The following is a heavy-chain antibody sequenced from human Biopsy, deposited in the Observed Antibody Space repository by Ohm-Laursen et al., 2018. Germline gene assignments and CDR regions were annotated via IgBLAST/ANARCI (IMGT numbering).Heavy chain of an antibody. Sequence: SGTLSLTCAVSGGSISNYFWTWIRQPPGRGLEWIGHVYNGGITNYNPSLKSRVTISKDTSKNQFSLQVNSVTAADTAVYYCARTPRDSFWSGSYKRGLWFDPWGQGTLVIVSS. V-gene: IGHV4-59*01. CDR1: GGSISNYF. CDR2: VYNGGIT. J-gene: IGHJ5*02. CDR3: ARTPRDSFWSGSYKRGLWFDP. D-gene: IGHD3-3*01.